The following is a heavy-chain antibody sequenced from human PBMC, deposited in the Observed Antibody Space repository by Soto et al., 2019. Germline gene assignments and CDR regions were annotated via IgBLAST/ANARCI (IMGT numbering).Heavy chain of an antibody. D-gene: IGHD5-18*01. V-gene: IGHV3-33*01. CDR2: IWYDGSNK. CDR1: GFTFSSYG. J-gene: IGHJ6*02. Sequence: PGGSLRLSCAASGFTFSSYGMHWVRQAPGKGLEWVAVIWYDGSNKYYADSVKGRFTISRDNSKNTLYLQMNSLRAEDTAVFFFVREGDTAMVTDYYYYGMDVWGQGTTVTVSS. CDR3: VREGDTAMVTDYYYYGMDV.